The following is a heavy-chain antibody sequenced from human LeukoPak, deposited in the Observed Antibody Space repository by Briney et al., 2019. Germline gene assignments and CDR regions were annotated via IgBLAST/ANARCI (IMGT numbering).Heavy chain of an antibody. CDR2: ISAYTGNT. V-gene: IGHV1-18*01. D-gene: IGHD2-21*01. Sequence: ASVKVSCKASGSSFSNSGINWVRQTPGQGLEWMGWISAYTGNTNYAQNFQGRITMTTDTSTSTAFMELRSLIFDDTSVYYSARGELPLDPLDRWGQGTVDTVSS. J-gene: IGHJ3*01. CDR3: ARGELPLDPLDR. CDR1: GSSFSNSG.